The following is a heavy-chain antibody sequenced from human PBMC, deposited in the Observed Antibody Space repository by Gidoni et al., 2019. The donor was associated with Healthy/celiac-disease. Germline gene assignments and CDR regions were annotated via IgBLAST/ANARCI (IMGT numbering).Heavy chain of an antibody. CDR2: ISSSSSYI. J-gene: IGHJ5*02. Sequence: EVQLVESGGGLVKPGGSLRLSCAASGFTFSSYSMNWVRQAPGKGLEWVSSISSSSSYIYYADSVKGRFTSSRDNAKNSLYLQMNSLRAEDTAVYYCARDLELGYYDSSGYFDPWGQGTLVTVSS. D-gene: IGHD3-22*01. V-gene: IGHV3-21*01. CDR3: ARDLELGYYDSSGYFDP. CDR1: GFTFSSYS.